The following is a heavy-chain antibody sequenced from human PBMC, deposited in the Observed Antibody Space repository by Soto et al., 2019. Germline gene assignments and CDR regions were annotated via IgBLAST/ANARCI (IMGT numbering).Heavy chain of an antibody. CDR1: GFIFSSYA. J-gene: IGHJ4*02. D-gene: IGHD2-2*01. CDR3: ARDAIGFDY. V-gene: IGHV3-30-3*01. Sequence: LRLSCAASGFIFSSYAMHWVRQAPGKGLEWVAVISYDGSKKDYADSVRGRFTISRDNSKNTLYLQMNSLRPEDTAIYYCARDAIGFDYWGQGTLVTVSS. CDR2: ISYDGSKK.